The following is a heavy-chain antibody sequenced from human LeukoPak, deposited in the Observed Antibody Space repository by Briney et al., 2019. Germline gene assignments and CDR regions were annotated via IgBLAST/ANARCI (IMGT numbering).Heavy chain of an antibody. CDR2: INHSGST. CDR3: ARGKNYASGIHRRGWFDP. J-gene: IGHJ5*02. D-gene: IGHD3-10*01. Sequence: PSETLSLTCAVYGGSFSGYYWSWIRQPPGKGLEWIGEINHSGSTNYNPSLKSRVTISVDTSKNQFSLKLSSVTAADTAVYYCARGKNYASGIHRRGWFDPWGQGTLVTVSS. V-gene: IGHV4-34*01. CDR1: GGSFSGYY.